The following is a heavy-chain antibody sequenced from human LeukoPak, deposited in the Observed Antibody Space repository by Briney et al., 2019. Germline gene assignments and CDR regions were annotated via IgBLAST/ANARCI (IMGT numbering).Heavy chain of an antibody. V-gene: IGHV3-23*01. CDR1: GFTFSSYA. Sequence: GGSLRLSCAASGFTFSSYAMSWVRQAPGKGLEWVGLIRDSGEAFYADFARGRFAISRNESENTLYLQMNSLRVEDTAVYFCARDRAANQDWVEFDPWGQGTPVIVSS. CDR3: ARDRAANQDWVEFDP. CDR2: IRDSGEA. D-gene: IGHD3/OR15-3a*01. J-gene: IGHJ5*02.